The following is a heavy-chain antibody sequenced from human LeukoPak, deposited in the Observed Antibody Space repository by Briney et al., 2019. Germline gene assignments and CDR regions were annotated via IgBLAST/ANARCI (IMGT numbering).Heavy chain of an antibody. V-gene: IGHV3-21*01. CDR2: ILNSSYI. CDR1: GFTFSSYS. D-gene: IGHD5-12*01. J-gene: IGHJ4*02. Sequence: GGSLRLSCAAPGFTFSSYSMNWVRQAPGKVLEWVSSILNSSYIYYADSVKGRFTISRDNTQNSLFLQMNSLTADDTAVYYCARDRGYSGYAHGYWGQGTLVTVSS. CDR3: ARDRGYSGYAHGY.